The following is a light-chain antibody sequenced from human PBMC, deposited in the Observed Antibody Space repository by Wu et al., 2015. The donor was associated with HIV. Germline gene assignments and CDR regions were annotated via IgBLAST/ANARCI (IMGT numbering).Light chain of an antibody. V-gene: IGKV1-33*01. CDR1: QDISKY. J-gene: IGKJ2*03. CDR3: QQYDNMPLS. Sequence: DTQMTQSPSSLSASIGDRITITCQASQDISKYLSWFQRNPGKAPKLLIYDAANLETGVPSRFSGSGSGTHFTLTVSSLQPEGIGTYYCQQYDNMPLSFGQGDQAGDQT. CDR2: DAA.